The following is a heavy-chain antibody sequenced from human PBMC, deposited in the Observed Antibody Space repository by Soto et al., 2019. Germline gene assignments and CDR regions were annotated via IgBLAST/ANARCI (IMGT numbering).Heavy chain of an antibody. CDR2: IIPIFGTA. V-gene: IGHV1-69*13. D-gene: IGHD6-13*01. J-gene: IGHJ6*02. CDR1: GGTFSSYA. CDR3: ARDLNAREYSSSWPRMDV. Sequence: EASVKVSCKASGGTFSSYAISWVRQAPGQGLEWMGGIIPIFGTANYAQKFQGRVTITADESTSTAYMELSSLRSEDTAVYYCARDLNAREYSSSWPRMDVWGQGTTVTVSS.